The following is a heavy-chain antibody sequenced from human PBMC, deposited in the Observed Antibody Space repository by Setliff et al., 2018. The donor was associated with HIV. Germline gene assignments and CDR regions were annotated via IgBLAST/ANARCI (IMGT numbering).Heavy chain of an antibody. CDR1: GGSFSGHY. Sequence: PSETLSLTCGVSGGSFSGHYWSWIRQTPGKGLEWIGEISQNGDTNYNPSLTRRVILSVDSSKKQVSLKLSSVTAADTAVYYCARSLDYSGSGSYYVGWFDLWGQGIPVTVSS. V-gene: IGHV4-34*01. CDR3: ARSLDYSGSGSYYVGWFDL. D-gene: IGHD3-10*01. J-gene: IGHJ5*02. CDR2: ISQNGDT.